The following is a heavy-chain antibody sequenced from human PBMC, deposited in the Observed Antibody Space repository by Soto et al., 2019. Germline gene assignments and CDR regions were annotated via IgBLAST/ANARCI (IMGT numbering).Heavy chain of an antibody. D-gene: IGHD5-12*01. V-gene: IGHV1-69*04. CDR3: ARDKRLRFDYYYYYMDV. CDR1: GGTFSSYT. J-gene: IGHJ6*03. Sequence: ASVKVSCKASGGTFSSYTISWVRQAPGQGLEWMGRIIPILGIANYAQKFQGRVTITADKSTSTAYMELSSLRSEDTAVYYCARDKRLRFDYYYYYMDVWGKGTTVTVSS. CDR2: IIPILGIA.